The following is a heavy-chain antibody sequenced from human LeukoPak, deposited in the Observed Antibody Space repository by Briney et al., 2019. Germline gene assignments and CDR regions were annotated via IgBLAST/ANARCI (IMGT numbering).Heavy chain of an antibody. J-gene: IGHJ4*02. CDR1: GDSISSSY. D-gene: IGHD3-16*02. Sequence: SETLSLTCTVSGDSISSSYWSWIRQPPGKGLEWIGYIYYSGSTNYNPSLKSRVTISVDTSKNQFSLKLSSVTAADTAVYYCARGVYDYVWGSYRSRFDYWGQGTLVTVSS. V-gene: IGHV4-59*01. CDR2: IYYSGST. CDR3: ARGVYDYVWGSYRSRFDY.